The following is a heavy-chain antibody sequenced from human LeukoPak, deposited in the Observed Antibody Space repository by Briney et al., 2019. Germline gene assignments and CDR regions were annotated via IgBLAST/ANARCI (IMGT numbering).Heavy chain of an antibody. CDR1: GFTFSSYA. J-gene: IGHJ3*02. D-gene: IGHD3-10*01. CDR2: ISSSSSYI. CDR3: ARDFSYGSGSYNAFDI. Sequence: GGSLRLSCAASGFTFSSYAMSWVRQAPGKGLEWVSSISSSSSYIYYADSVKGRFTISRDNAKNSLYLQMNSLRAVDTAVYYCARDFSYGSGSYNAFDIWGQGTMVTVSS. V-gene: IGHV3-21*01.